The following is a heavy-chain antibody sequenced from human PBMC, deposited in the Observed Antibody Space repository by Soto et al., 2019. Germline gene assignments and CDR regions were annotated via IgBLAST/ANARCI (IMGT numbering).Heavy chain of an antibody. CDR3: AKARYSSSLPPHESFQH. CDR2: ISGSGAGT. V-gene: IGHV3-23*01. Sequence: EVQLLESGGGLVQPGGSLRLSCAASGFTFSSYAMSWVRQAPGKGLEWVSDISGSGAGTYYADSVKGRFTISRDSSKNTLYLRMNSLRAEDTAVYFCAKARYSSSLPPHESFQHWGQGTLVTVSS. D-gene: IGHD6-13*01. CDR1: GFTFSSYA. J-gene: IGHJ1*01.